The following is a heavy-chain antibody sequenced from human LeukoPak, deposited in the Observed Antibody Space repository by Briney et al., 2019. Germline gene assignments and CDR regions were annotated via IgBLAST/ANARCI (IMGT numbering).Heavy chain of an antibody. CDR2: MNPNSGNT. Sequence: ASVKVSCKASGYTFTSYDINWVRQATGQGLEWMGWMNPNSGNTGYAQKFPGRVTITRNTSISTAYMELSSLRSEDTAVYYCARAPAYYDILTGYYPNWFDPWGQGTLVTVSS. V-gene: IGHV1-8*03. J-gene: IGHJ5*02. CDR3: ARAPAYYDILTGYYPNWFDP. D-gene: IGHD3-9*01. CDR1: GYTFTSYD.